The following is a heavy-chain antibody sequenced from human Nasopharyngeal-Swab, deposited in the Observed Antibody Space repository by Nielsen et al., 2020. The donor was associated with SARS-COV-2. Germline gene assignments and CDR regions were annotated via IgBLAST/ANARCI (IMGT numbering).Heavy chain of an antibody. CDR1: GYSFTSYW. CDR2: IYPGDSDT. Sequence: SCKGSGYSFTSYWIGWVRQMPGKGLEWMGIIYPGDSDTRYSPSFQGQVTISADKSISTAYLQWSSLKASETAMYYCARLTVVVPAAPGALDYWGQGTLVTVSS. J-gene: IGHJ4*02. D-gene: IGHD2-2*01. CDR3: ARLTVVVPAAPGALDY. V-gene: IGHV5-51*01.